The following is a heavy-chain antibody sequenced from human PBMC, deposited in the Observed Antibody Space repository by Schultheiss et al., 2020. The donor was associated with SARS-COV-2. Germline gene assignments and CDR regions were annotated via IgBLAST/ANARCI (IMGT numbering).Heavy chain of an antibody. Sequence: GGSLRLSCAASGFTFSTYTMNWVRQAPGKGLEWVSSISSSSSYIYYADSVKGRFTISRDNSKNTLYLQMNSLRAEDTAVYYCARAGRYSSGWHDYWGQGTLVTVSS. CDR1: GFTFSTYT. CDR3: ARAGRYSSGWHDY. J-gene: IGHJ4*02. V-gene: IGHV3-21*01. CDR2: ISSSSSYI. D-gene: IGHD6-19*01.